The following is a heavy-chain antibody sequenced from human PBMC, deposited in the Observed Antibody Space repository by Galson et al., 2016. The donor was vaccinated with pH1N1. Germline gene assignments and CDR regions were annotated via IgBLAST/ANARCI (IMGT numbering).Heavy chain of an antibody. CDR2: MNPNNDNT. V-gene: IGHV1-8*01. D-gene: IGHD2-15*01. CDR1: GYTFTDYD. J-gene: IGHJ4*02. Sequence: SVKVSCKASGYTFTDYDINWVRQGTGQGLEWMGWMNPNNDNTGYAQKFQGRVTMTRNTSISTAYMELSSLRSEDTAVYYCARGGYCSGGSCYDVFDYWDQGTRVTVS. CDR3: ARGGYCSGGSCYDVFDY.